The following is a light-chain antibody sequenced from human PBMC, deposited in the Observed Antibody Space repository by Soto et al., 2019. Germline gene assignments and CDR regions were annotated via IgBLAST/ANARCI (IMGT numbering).Light chain of an antibody. CDR2: EVS. J-gene: IGLJ2*01. CDR1: SSDGGSYDY. CDR3: SSYTSSTTLVV. V-gene: IGLV2-14*03. Sequence: QSALTQPASVSGSPGQSISISCTGTSSDGGSYDYVSWYQQHPGKAPKLMIYEVSNRPSGVSNRFSGSKSGNTASLTISGLQAEDEADYYCSSYTSSTTLVVFGGGTKLTVL.